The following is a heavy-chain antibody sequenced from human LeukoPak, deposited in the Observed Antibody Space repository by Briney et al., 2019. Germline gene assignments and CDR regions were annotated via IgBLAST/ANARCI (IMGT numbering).Heavy chain of an antibody. CDR2: IHTGNGFT. Sequence: GASVKVSCKASGYSFTNYAFHWVRQAPGQSLEWMGWIHTGNGFTRYSQEFRGRVTITRDTSASTAYMELSSLRSEDTAVYYCARSEYDLQGSSARWPDYWGQGALVTVSS. J-gene: IGHJ4*02. V-gene: IGHV1-3*04. CDR3: ARSEYDLQGSSARWPDY. D-gene: IGHD2/OR15-2a*01. CDR1: GYSFTNYA.